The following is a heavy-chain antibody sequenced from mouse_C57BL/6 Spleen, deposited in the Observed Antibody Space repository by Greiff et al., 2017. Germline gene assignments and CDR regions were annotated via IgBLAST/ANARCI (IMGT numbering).Heavy chain of an antibody. CDR1: GFTFSDYY. Sequence: EVQRVESEGGLVQPGSSMKLSCTASGFTFSDYYMAWVRQVPEKGLEWVANINYDGSSTYYLDSLKSRFIISRDNAKNILYLQMSSLKSEDTATYYCARLYGSSPAWFAYWGQGTLVTVSA. CDR2: INYDGSST. J-gene: IGHJ3*01. CDR3: ARLYGSSPAWFAY. D-gene: IGHD1-1*01. V-gene: IGHV5-16*01.